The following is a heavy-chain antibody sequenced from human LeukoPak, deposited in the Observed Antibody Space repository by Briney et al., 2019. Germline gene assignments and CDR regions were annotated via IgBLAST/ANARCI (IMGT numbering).Heavy chain of an antibody. D-gene: IGHD6-19*01. CDR1: GFTFSSYW. CDR2: IKQDGSEK. Sequence: TGGSLRLSCAASGFTFSSYWMSWVRQAPGKGLEWVANIKQDGSEKYYVDSVKGRFTISRDNAKNSLYLQMNSLRAEDTAVYYCARVLAGEAGGAFDIWGQGTMVTVSS. CDR3: ARVLAGEAGGAFDI. V-gene: IGHV3-7*01. J-gene: IGHJ3*02.